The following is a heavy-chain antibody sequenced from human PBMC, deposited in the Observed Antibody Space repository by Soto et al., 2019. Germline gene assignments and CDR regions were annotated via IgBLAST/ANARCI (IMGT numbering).Heavy chain of an antibody. Sequence: GGSLRLSCAASGFTFSSYAMSWVRQAPGKGLEWVSAISGSGGSTYYADSVKGRFTISRDNSKNTLYLQMNSLRAEDTAVYYCAKLPQSLYYYDSSGYGWGFGYFDYWGQGTLVTVSS. D-gene: IGHD3-22*01. CDR3: AKLPQSLYYYDSSGYGWGFGYFDY. V-gene: IGHV3-23*01. CDR2: ISGSGGST. CDR1: GFTFSSYA. J-gene: IGHJ4*02.